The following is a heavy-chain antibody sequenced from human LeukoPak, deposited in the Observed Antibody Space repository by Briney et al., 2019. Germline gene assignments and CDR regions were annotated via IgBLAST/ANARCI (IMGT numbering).Heavy chain of an antibody. J-gene: IGHJ4*02. D-gene: IGHD3-22*01. Sequence: SETLSLTCTVSGGSISSYYWSWIRRPPGKGLEWIGYIYYSGSTNYNPSLKSRVTISVDTSKKQFSLKLSSVTAADTAVYYCARDSSGYYPDYWGQGTLVTVSS. V-gene: IGHV4-59*01. CDR2: IYYSGST. CDR3: ARDSSGYYPDY. CDR1: GGSISSYY.